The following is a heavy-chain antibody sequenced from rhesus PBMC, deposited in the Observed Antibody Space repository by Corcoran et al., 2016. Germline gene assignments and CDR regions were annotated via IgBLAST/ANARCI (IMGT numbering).Heavy chain of an antibody. D-gene: IGHD4-35*01. J-gene: IGHJ4*01. Sequence: EVQLVETGGGLVQPGGSLKLSCAASGFPFSSYGMSWVRQAPGKGLGWVSAINSGGGRTYVADSVKRRFTISRDNSKNTLSLQMNSLRAEDTAVYYCAKDHSYGNYGGYFDYWGQGVLVTVSS. CDR1: GFPFSSYG. CDR2: INSGGGRT. CDR3: AKDHSYGNYGGYFDY. V-gene: IGHV3S5*01.